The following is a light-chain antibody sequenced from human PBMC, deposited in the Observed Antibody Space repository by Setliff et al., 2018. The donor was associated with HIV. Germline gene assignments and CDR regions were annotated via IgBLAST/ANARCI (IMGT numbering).Light chain of an antibody. J-gene: IGLJ1*01. CDR1: SSDVGSSNF. CDR2: DVT. V-gene: IGLV2-14*03. Sequence: QSALTQPASVSGSPGQSITLSCTGTSSDVGSSNFVSWYQQHPGRAPKLMIYDVTKRHSGVSDRCSGSKSGNTASLTISGLQTEDEADYCCSSTSSLTYVVGTGTKAPS. CDR3: CSSTSSLTYV.